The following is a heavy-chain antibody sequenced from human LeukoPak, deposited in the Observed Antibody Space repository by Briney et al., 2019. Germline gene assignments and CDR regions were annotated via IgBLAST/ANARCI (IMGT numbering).Heavy chain of an antibody. J-gene: IGHJ4*02. Sequence: ASVKVSCKASGGTFSSYAISWVRQAPGQGLEWMGWISAYNGNTNYAQKLQGRVTMTTDTSTSTAYMELRSLRSDDTAVYYCARGPDGSGSYDYYFDYWGRGTLVTVSS. CDR3: ARGPDGSGSYDYYFDY. CDR2: ISAYNGNT. V-gene: IGHV1-18*01. CDR1: GGTFSSYA. D-gene: IGHD3-10*01.